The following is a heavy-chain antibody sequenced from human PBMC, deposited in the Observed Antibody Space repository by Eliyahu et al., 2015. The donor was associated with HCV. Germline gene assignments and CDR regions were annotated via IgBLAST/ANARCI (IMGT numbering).Heavy chain of an antibody. CDR2: ISGXGGST. CDR3: AKSRGVVVVVAATDY. J-gene: IGHJ4*02. V-gene: IGHV3-23*01. D-gene: IGHD2-15*01. Sequence: ESGGGLVQPGGSLRLSCAASGFTFSSYAMSWVRQAPGKGLEWVSAISGXGGSTYYAXSVKGRFTISRDNSKNTLYLQMNSLRAEDTAVYYCAKSRGVVVVVAATDYWGQGTLVTVSS. CDR1: GFTFSSYA.